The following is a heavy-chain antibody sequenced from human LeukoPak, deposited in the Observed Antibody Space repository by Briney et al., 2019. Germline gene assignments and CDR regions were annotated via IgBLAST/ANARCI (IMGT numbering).Heavy chain of an antibody. V-gene: IGHV3-7*01. CDR3: ARDKRPGLDDAFDI. CDR1: GFTFSTYW. J-gene: IGHJ3*02. Sequence: GGSLRLSCAASGFTFSTYWMTWVRQAPRKGLEWMANIKQDGSEKYYVDSVKGRFTISRDDAKNSLYLQMNSLRVEDTAVYYCARDKRPGLDDAFDIWGQGTMVTVSS. CDR2: IKQDGSEK.